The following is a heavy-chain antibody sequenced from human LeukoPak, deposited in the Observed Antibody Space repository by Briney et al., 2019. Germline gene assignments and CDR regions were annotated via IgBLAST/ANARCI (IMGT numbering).Heavy chain of an antibody. CDR3: ARDPYYYYGMDV. V-gene: IGHV4-34*01. Sequence: SETLSLTCAVYGGSFSGYYWSWIRQPPGKGLEWIGEINHSGSTNYNPSLKSRVTISVDTSKNQFSLKLSSVTAADTAVYYCARDPYYYYGMDVWGQGTTVTVSS. CDR1: GGSFSGYY. J-gene: IGHJ6*02. CDR2: INHSGST.